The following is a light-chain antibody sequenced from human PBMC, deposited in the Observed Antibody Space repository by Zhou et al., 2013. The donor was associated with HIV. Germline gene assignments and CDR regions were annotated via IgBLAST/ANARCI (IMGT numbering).Light chain of an antibody. J-gene: IGKJ2*01. V-gene: IGKV1-5*01. CDR1: QSVSTY. CDR2: GAS. CDR3: QQSYSTPMYT. Sequence: DIQMTQSPSTLSASVGDRITITCRASQSVSTYLAWYQQRPGRAPKLLVSGASTLESGVPSRFSGSGSGTEFSLTITALQPDDFATYFCQQSYSTPMYTFGQGTKLEIK.